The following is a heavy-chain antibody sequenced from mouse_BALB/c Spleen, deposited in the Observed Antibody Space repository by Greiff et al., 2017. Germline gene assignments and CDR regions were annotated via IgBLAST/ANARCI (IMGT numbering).Heavy chain of an antibody. CDR3: ARKGGDAMDY. Sequence: VMLVESGPGLVQPSQSLSITCTVSGFSLTSYGVHWVRQSPGKGLEWLGMIWGGGSTDYNSALKSRLSISKDNSKSQVFLKMNSLQTDDTAMYYCARKGGDAMDYWGQGTSVTVSS. CDR1: GFSLTSYG. CDR2: IWGGGST. J-gene: IGHJ4*01. V-gene: IGHV2-4-1*01.